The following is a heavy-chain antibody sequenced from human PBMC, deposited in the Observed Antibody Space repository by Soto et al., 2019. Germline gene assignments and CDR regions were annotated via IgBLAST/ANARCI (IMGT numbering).Heavy chain of an antibody. CDR2: INAGNGEA. CDR3: ARSTTSCYSLCWFDP. Sequence: ASVKVSCKASGYTFTTYTIQWVRQAPGQRLEWMGWINAGNGEAKYSQNFQGRVTITRDTSASTAYMELNSLRSEDTAVYYCARSTTSCYSLCWFDPWGQGTLVTVSS. D-gene: IGHD2-2*02. CDR1: GYTFTTYT. V-gene: IGHV1-3*01. J-gene: IGHJ5*02.